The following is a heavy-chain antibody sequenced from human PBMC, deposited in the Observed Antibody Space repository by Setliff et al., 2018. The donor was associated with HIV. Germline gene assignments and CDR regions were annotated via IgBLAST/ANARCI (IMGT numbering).Heavy chain of an antibody. CDR1: GGSFRGYY. CDR2: INDSGTT. CDR3: ARSTWTRFGGALTQLWPQRGAFDI. J-gene: IGHJ3*02. D-gene: IGHD5-18*01. V-gene: IGHV4-34*01. Sequence: SETLSLTCDVYGGSFRGYYWSWIRQSPGKGLEWIAEINDSGTTTSNPSLKSRVTISLDTPKNHFSLKLNSVTAADTAVYYCARSTWTRFGGALTQLWPQRGAFDIWGQGTKVTVSS.